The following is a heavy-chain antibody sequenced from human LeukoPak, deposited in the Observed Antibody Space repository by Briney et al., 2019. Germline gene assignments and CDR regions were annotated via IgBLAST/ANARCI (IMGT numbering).Heavy chain of an antibody. D-gene: IGHD6-13*01. Sequence: ASVKVSCKASGYTFTSCGISWVRQAPGQGLEWMGWISAYNGNTNYAQKLQGRVTMTTDTSTSTAYMELRSLRSDDTAVYYCARVGPYSSSWYWAFDYWGQGTLVTVSS. CDR1: GYTFTSCG. CDR2: ISAYNGNT. V-gene: IGHV1-18*01. J-gene: IGHJ4*02. CDR3: ARVGPYSSSWYWAFDY.